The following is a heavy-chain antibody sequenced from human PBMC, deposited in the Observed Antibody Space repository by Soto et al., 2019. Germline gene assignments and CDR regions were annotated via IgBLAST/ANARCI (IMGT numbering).Heavy chain of an antibody. CDR2: IIHSGST. J-gene: IGHJ4*02. CDR3: ARGYGRNFDY. CDR1: GDSISNNKW. V-gene: IGHV4-4*02. Sequence: PSETLSLTCSVSGDSISNNKWWSWIRQPPGKGLEWIGEIIHSGSTNYNPSLKSRVTISVDTSKNQFSLKLSSVTAADTAVYYCARGYGRNFDYWGQGTLVTVSS. D-gene: IGHD5-18*01.